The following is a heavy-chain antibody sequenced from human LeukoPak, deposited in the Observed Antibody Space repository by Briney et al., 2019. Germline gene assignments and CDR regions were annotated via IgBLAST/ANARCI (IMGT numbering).Heavy chain of an antibody. J-gene: IGHJ3*02. Sequence: GESLKISCKGSGYSFTSYWIGWVRQVPGKGLEWMGIIYPGDSDTRYSPSFQGQVTMSADKSISTAYLQWSSLKASDTAMYFCARRYSTSSGASDAFDIWGQGTMVTVSS. CDR2: IYPGDSDT. CDR1: GYSFTSYW. V-gene: IGHV5-51*01. D-gene: IGHD6-6*01. CDR3: ARRYSTSSGASDAFDI.